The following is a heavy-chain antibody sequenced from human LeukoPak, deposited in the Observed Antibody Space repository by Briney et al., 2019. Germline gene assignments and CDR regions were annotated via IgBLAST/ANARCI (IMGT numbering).Heavy chain of an antibody. Sequence: PSQTLSLTCTVSGGSISSGSYYWSWIRQPAGKGLEWIGRIYTSGSTNYNPSLKSRVTISVDTSKNQFSLKLSSVTAADTAVYYCARELVGYCSSTSCYTGQDYYYYYYMDVWGKGTTVTVSS. CDR1: GGSISSGSYY. V-gene: IGHV4-61*02. J-gene: IGHJ6*03. CDR2: IYTSGST. D-gene: IGHD2-2*02. CDR3: ARELVGYCSSTSCYTGQDYYYYYYMDV.